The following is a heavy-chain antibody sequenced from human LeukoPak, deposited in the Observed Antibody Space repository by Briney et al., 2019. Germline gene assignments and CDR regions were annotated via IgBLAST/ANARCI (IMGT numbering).Heavy chain of an antibody. Sequence: SETLSLTCTVSGGSISSSSYYWGWIRQPPGKGLEWVGSIYYSGSTYYNPSLKSRVTISVDTSKNQFSLKLSSVTAADTAVYYCARILGSGSYYYYYYGMDVWGQGTTVTVSS. V-gene: IGHV4-39*01. CDR3: ARILGSGSYYYYYYGMDV. D-gene: IGHD3-10*01. J-gene: IGHJ6*02. CDR2: IYYSGST. CDR1: GGSISSSSYY.